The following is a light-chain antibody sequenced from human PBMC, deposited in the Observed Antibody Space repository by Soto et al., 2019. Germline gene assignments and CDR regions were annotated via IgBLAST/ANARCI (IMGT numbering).Light chain of an antibody. CDR3: ATWDTRLSGLGAHV. V-gene: IGLV1-51*01. Sequence: QSVLTQPPSVSAAPGQKVTISCSGSSSDVGQKYVSWYQHLPGTAPNLLIYGNDKRPSGITDRFSASKSGTSATLVITGHQAGDEADYYCATWDTRLSGLGAHVFGIGTKLTVL. CDR2: GND. CDR1: SSDVGQKY. J-gene: IGLJ1*01.